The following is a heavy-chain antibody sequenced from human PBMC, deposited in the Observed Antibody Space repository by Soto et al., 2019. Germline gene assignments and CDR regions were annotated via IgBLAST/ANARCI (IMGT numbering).Heavy chain of an antibody. Sequence: GASVKVSCKASGGTLSSYTISWVRQAPGQGLEWMGRIIPILGIANYAQKFQGRVTITADKSTSTAYMELSSLRSEDTAVYYCARGYSSSWYSSWFDPWGQGTLVTVSS. CDR1: GGTLSSYT. D-gene: IGHD6-13*01. V-gene: IGHV1-69*02. CDR2: IIPILGIA. J-gene: IGHJ5*02. CDR3: ARGYSSSWYSSWFDP.